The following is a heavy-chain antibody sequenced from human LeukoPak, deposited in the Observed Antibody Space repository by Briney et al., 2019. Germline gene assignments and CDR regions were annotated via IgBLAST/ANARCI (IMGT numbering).Heavy chain of an antibody. CDR3: AKERYSGYDSFDY. Sequence: PGGSLRLSCAASGFTFSSYWMHWVRQAPGKGLEWVSGISTSGGSTDYGDSVKGRFTISRDNPKNTLYLQMNSLRAEDTAVYYCAKERYSGYDSFDYGGQGTLVTVS. V-gene: IGHV3-23*01. CDR2: ISTSGGST. J-gene: IGHJ4*02. D-gene: IGHD5-12*01. CDR1: GFTFSSYW.